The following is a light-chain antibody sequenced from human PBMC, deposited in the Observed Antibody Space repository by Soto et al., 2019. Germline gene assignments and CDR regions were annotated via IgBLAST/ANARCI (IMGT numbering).Light chain of an antibody. CDR2: DVN. V-gene: IGLV2-14*03. CDR1: TTDIYGYDY. Sequence: QYVLTRTASSSRSPEKAITISCTGATTDIYGYDYVSWYQQHPGQAPKLMIFDVNNRPSGVSGRFSGSKSGDTASLTISWLQAEDDGDYYCTSYTGSAPFYVFGSWTKVTVL. J-gene: IGLJ1*01. CDR3: TSYTGSAPFYV.